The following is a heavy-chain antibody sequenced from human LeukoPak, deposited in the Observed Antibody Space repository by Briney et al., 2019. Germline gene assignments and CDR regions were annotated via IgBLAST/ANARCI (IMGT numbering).Heavy chain of an antibody. CDR3: ARYGLRWYPFDY. J-gene: IGHJ4*02. V-gene: IGHV1-18*01. Sequence: ASVKVSCEASGYTFTSYGISWVRQAPGQGLEWMGWISAYNGNTNYAQKLQGRVTMTTDTSTSTAYMELRSLGSDDTAVYYCARYGLRWYPFDYWGQGTLVTVSS. CDR1: GYTFTSYG. CDR2: ISAYNGNT. D-gene: IGHD4-23*01.